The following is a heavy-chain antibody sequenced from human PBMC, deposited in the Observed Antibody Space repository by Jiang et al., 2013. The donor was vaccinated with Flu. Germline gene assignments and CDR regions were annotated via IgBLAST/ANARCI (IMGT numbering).Heavy chain of an antibody. Sequence: GAEVKKPGASVKVSCKASGYTFTGNYIHWVRQAPGQGLEWMGWINPKSGGTKYAQKFQNWVTMTRDTSINTAYMELSRLRSDDTAVYYCVVAYGDSEKYPLDYWGQGTLVTVSS. CDR3: VVAYGDSEKYPLDY. V-gene: IGHV1-2*04. J-gene: IGHJ4*02. CDR1: GYTFTGNY. CDR2: INPKSGGT. D-gene: IGHD4-17*01.